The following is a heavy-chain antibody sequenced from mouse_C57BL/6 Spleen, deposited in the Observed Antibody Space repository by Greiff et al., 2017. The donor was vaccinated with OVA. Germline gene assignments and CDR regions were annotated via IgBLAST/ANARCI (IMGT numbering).Heavy chain of an antibody. J-gene: IGHJ4*01. CDR3: ARLTTVVGGAMDY. D-gene: IGHD1-1*01. CDR1: GYTFTSYT. V-gene: IGHV1-4*01. Sequence: VKLMEPGAELARPGASVKLSCKASGYTFTSYTMHWVKQRPGQGLEWIGYINPSSGYTKYNQKFKDKATLTADESSSTAYMQLSSLTSEDSAVYYCARLTTVVGGAMDYWGQGTSVTVSS. CDR2: INPSSGYT.